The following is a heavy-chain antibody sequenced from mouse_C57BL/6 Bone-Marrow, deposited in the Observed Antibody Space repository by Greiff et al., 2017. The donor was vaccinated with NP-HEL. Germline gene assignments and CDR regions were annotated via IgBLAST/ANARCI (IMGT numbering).Heavy chain of an antibody. D-gene: IGHD2-1*01. J-gene: IGHJ1*03. V-gene: IGHV8-8*01. Sequence: QVTLKVSGPGILQPSQTLSLTCSFSGFSLSAFGMGVGWIRQPSGKGLEWLAHIWWDDDKYYNPALKSRLTISKDTSKNQVFLKIANVDTADTATYYCARIAPIYYGNYRYFDVWGTGTTVTVSS. CDR3: ARIAPIYYGNYRYFDV. CDR1: GFSLSAFGMG. CDR2: IWWDDDK.